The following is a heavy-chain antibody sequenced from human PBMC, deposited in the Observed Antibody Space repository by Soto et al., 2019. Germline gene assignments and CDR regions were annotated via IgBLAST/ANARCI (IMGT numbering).Heavy chain of an antibody. J-gene: IGHJ5*02. D-gene: IGHD4-17*01. CDR2: ISAYNGNT. CDR3: ARIDYGDYGDDRFYNWFDP. CDR1: GYTFTSYG. Sequence: QVQLVQSGAEVKKPGASVKVSCKASGYTFTSYGISWVRQAPGQGLEWMGWISAYNGNTNYAQKLQGRVTMTTDTSTSTAYMELRSLRSDDTAVYYCARIDYGDYGDDRFYNWFDPWGQGTLVTVSS. V-gene: IGHV1-18*04.